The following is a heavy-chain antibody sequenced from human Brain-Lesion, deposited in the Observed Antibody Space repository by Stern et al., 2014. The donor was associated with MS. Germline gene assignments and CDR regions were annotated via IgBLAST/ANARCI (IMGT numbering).Heavy chain of an antibody. CDR1: GYRFDNYW. CDR2: IYTADSDT. CDR3: ARTYSSGWYGGHAFDI. D-gene: IGHD6-19*01. Sequence: QLVQSGAEVKKPGESLKISCKGSGYRFDNYWISWVRQKPGQGLAWMGIIYTADSDTRYSPSLQGQVTIAADKSISTVYLQWSSLKASDTAMYYCARTYSSGWYGGHAFDIWGQGTMVTVSS. J-gene: IGHJ3*02. V-gene: IGHV5-51*01.